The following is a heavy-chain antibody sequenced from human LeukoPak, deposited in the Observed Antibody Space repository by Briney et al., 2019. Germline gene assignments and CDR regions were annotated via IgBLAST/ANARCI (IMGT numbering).Heavy chain of an antibody. D-gene: IGHD3-3*01. CDR2: IGSSASTM. CDR1: GFTFTSYS. Sequence: GGSLRLSCAASGFTFTSYSMNWVSQAPGKVLERVSYIGSSASTMYYADSVKGRFTISRDNARNSLYLQIISLIVDATAVYYCAKGWGYDFWSGYTDAFDIWGQGTMVTVSS. CDR3: AKGWGYDFWSGYTDAFDI. V-gene: IGHV3-48*01. J-gene: IGHJ3*02.